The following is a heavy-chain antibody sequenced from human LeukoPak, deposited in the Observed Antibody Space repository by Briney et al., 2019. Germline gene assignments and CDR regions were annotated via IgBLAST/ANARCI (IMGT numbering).Heavy chain of an antibody. V-gene: IGHV3-21*01. J-gene: IGHJ6*03. CDR2: ISSRSTYI. Sequence: GGSLRLSCAASGFTFSSYSMNWVRQAPGKGLEWVSSISSRSTYIYHADSVKGRFTISRDNAKNSLYLQMNSLRAEDTAVYYCARVGKAAGYMDVWGKGTTVTISS. CDR1: GFTFSSYS. D-gene: IGHD6-13*01. CDR3: ARVGKAAGYMDV.